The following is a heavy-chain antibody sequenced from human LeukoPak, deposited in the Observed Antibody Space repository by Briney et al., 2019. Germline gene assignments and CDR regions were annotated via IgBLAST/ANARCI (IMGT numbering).Heavy chain of an antibody. CDR3: AKDRWAPMIPLYYFDY. D-gene: IGHD3-22*01. V-gene: IGHV3-23*01. CDR1: GFTFSSYA. Sequence: PGGSLRLSCAASGFTFSSYAVSWVRQAPGKGLEWVSAISGSGGSTYYADSVKGRFTISRDNSKNTLYLQMNSLRAEDTAVYYCAKDRWAPMIPLYYFDYWGQGTLVTVSS. CDR2: ISGSGGST. J-gene: IGHJ4*02.